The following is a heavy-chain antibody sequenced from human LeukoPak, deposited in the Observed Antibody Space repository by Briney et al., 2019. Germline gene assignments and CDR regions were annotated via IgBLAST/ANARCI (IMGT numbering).Heavy chain of an antibody. CDR1: GFTFSSYA. CDR2: ISGSGGST. V-gene: IGHV3-23*01. CDR3: AKSHYYGSGSSRGAFDI. J-gene: IGHJ3*02. D-gene: IGHD3-10*01. Sequence: GGSLRLSCAASGFTFSSYAMSRVRQAPGKGLEWVAVISGSGGSTSYADSVKGRFTISRDNSKNTLYLQMNSLRAEDTAVYYCAKSHYYGSGSSRGAFDIWGQGTLVTVSS.